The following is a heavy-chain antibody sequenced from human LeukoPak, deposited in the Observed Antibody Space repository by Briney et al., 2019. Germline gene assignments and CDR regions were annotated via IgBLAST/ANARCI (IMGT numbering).Heavy chain of an antibody. CDR1: GFTFSGYG. J-gene: IGHJ4*02. CDR3: AKDASYSFDC. Sequence: GGSLRLSCAASGFTFSGYGMYWVRQAPGKGLEWVAFIRYDGSNKYYADSVKGRFTISRDNSKNTLYLQMNSLRAEDTAVYYCAKDASYSFDCWGQGTLATVSS. V-gene: IGHV3-30*02. CDR2: IRYDGSNK.